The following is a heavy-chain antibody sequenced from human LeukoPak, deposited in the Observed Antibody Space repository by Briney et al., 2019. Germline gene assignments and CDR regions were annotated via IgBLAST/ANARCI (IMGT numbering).Heavy chain of an antibody. CDR2: IIPIFGTA. Sequence: APVKVSCKASGGTFSSYAISWVRQAPGQGLEWMGGIIPIFGTANYAQKFQGRVTITADESTSTAYMELSSLRSEDTAVYYCASRIAVAGNYYYYGMDVWGQGTTVTVSS. J-gene: IGHJ6*02. CDR1: GGTFSSYA. CDR3: ASRIAVAGNYYYYGMDV. D-gene: IGHD6-19*01. V-gene: IGHV1-69*01.